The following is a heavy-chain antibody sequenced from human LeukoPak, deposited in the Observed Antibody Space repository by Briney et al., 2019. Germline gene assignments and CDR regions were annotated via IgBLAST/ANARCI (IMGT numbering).Heavy chain of an antibody. V-gene: IGHV4-59*01. CDR1: GGSISNYY. CDR2: IYYSGST. D-gene: IGHD5-18*01. CDR3: ARDVQLWYNWFDP. J-gene: IGHJ5*02. Sequence: PSETLSLTCTVSGGSISNYYWSWIRQPPGKGLEWIGYIYYSGSTNYNPSLKSRVTISVDTSKNQFSLKLSSVTAADTAVYYCARDVQLWYNWFDPWGQGNLVTVSS.